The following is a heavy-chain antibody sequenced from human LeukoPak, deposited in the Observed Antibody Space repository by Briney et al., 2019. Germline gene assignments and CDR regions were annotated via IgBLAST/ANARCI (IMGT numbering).Heavy chain of an antibody. J-gene: IGHJ4*02. CDR3: ARQQLKLGDSRNFDY. CDR1: AGSISSSSDY. Sequence: PSDTLSLTRTVSAGSISSSSDYWGWLRQPPGKGLEWFVSIYYSGSTYYNPSLKSRITISVKASKTQYSLKLSSVTAADTAVYYCARQQLKLGDSRNFDYWGQGTLVTVSS. V-gene: IGHV4-39*01. CDR2: IYYSGST. D-gene: IGHD6-13*01.